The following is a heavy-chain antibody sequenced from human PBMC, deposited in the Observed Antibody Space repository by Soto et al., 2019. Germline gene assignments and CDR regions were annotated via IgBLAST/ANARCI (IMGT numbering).Heavy chain of an antibody. CDR2: ISYDGSNK. V-gene: IGHV3-30*03. CDR1: GFTFSSYG. Sequence: GGSLRLSCAASGFTFSSYGMHWVRQAPGKGLEWVAVISYDGSNKYYADSVKGRFTISRDNSKNTLYLQMNSLRAEDTAVYYCASENVDTESLYCYYGMDVWGQGTTVTVSS. D-gene: IGHD5-18*01. CDR3: ASENVDTESLYCYYGMDV. J-gene: IGHJ6*02.